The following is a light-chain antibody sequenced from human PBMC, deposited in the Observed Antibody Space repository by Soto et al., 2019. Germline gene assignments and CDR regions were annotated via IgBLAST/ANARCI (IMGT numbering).Light chain of an antibody. V-gene: IGKV1-5*03. CDR1: QSINSW. Sequence: DIQMTQSPSTLSASVGDRVTITCRASQSINSWLAWYQQKPGKAPKVLIYKASSLKSGVPSRFSGSGSGTEFTITISSLQPDDFATYYCQQYNHWYSFGQGTKLEIK. CDR3: QQYNHWYS. J-gene: IGKJ2*01. CDR2: KAS.